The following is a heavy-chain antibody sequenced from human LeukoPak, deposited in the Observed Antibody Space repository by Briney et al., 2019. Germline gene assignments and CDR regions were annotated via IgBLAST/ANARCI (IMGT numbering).Heavy chain of an antibody. Sequence: PWGSLRLSCAASGFTFSSYGMHWVRQAPGKGLEWVAVIWYGGSNKYYADSVKGRFTISRDNAKNSLYLQMNSLRAEDTAVYYCARDKRVDYWGQGTLVTVSS. CDR2: IWYGGSNK. J-gene: IGHJ4*02. D-gene: IGHD5-24*01. CDR3: ARDKRVDY. CDR1: GFTFSSYG. V-gene: IGHV3-33*08.